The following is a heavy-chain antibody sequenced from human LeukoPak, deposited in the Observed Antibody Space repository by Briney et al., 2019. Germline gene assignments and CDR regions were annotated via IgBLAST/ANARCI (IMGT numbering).Heavy chain of an antibody. D-gene: IGHD3-22*01. J-gene: IGHJ4*02. CDR2: IYTGGTI. Sequence: SETLSLTCTVSGGSISSYYWSWIRQTAGKRLEWIGRIYTGGTINYNPSLTSRVTMSVDTSKNQFSLKMSSVTAADTAVYYCARGSSGYYYGWGQGTLVTVSS. V-gene: IGHV4-4*07. CDR3: ARGSSGYYYG. CDR1: GGSISSYY.